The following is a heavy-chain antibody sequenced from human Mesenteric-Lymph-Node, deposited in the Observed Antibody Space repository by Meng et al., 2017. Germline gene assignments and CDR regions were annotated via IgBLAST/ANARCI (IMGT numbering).Heavy chain of an antibody. D-gene: IGHD2-15*01. J-gene: IGHJ6*02. CDR2: IYPGDSDT. V-gene: IGHV5-51*01. CDR3: ARHGIGGGGFKSYHYYGMEV. Sequence: GGSLRLSCQGSGYKFTDYWIGWVRQMPGKGLEWMGIIYPGDSDTKYSSSFQGQVTISVDKSSSTAFLQWNTLKASDSGTYYCARHGIGGGGFKSYHYYGMEVWGQGTMVTVSS. CDR1: GYKFTDYW.